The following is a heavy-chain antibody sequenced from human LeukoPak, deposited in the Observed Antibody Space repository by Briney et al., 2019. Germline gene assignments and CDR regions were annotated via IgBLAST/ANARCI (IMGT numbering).Heavy chain of an antibody. CDR1: GYSFTSYW. V-gene: IGHV5-51*01. Sequence: GESLKISCKGSGYSFTSYWIGWVRQMPGKGLEWMGIIYPGDSDTRYSPSSQGQVTISADKSISTAYLQWSSLKASDTAMYYCARRIQLWWYYFDYWGQGTLVTVSS. J-gene: IGHJ4*02. CDR2: IYPGDSDT. CDR3: ARRIQLWWYYFDY. D-gene: IGHD5-18*01.